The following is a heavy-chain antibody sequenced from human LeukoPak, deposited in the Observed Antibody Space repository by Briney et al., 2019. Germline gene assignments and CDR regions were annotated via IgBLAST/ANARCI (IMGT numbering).Heavy chain of an antibody. Sequence: PGRSLRLSCAASGFTFSSYAMHWVRQAPGKGLEWVAVISYDGSNKYYADSVKGRFTISRDNSKNTLYLQMNSLRAEDTALYYCAREVVDAFDYWGQGTLVTVSS. D-gene: IGHD5-24*01. V-gene: IGHV3-30*04. CDR3: AREVVDAFDY. CDR1: GFTFSSYA. CDR2: ISYDGSNK. J-gene: IGHJ4*02.